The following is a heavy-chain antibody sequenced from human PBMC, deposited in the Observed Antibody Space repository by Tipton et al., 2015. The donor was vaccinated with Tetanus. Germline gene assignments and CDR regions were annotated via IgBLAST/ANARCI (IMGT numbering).Heavy chain of an antibody. CDR2: ISSSSSYI. J-gene: IGHJ4*02. Sequence: SLRLSCAASGFTFSSYSMNWVRQAPGKGLEWVSSISSSSSYIYYADSVKGRFTISRDNAKNSLYLQMNSLRAEDTAVYYCTRRLDWGLAVDYWGQGTLVTVSS. CDR1: GFTFSSYS. D-gene: IGHD3-9*01. CDR3: TRRLDWGLAVDY. V-gene: IGHV3-21*04.